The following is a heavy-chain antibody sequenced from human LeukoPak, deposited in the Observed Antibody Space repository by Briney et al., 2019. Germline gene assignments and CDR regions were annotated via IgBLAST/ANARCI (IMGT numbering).Heavy chain of an antibody. CDR3: ARDLPSRLWPNTHGETRPTNWFDP. V-gene: IGHV1-46*01. Sequence: ASVTVSFKASGYTFTSYYMHWVRQAPGQGLEWMGIINPSGGSTSYAQKFQGRVTMTRDMSTSTVYMELSSLRSEDTAAYYCARDLPSRLWPNTHGETRPTNWFDPWGQGTLVTVSS. J-gene: IGHJ5*02. D-gene: IGHD5-18*01. CDR1: GYTFTSYY. CDR2: INPSGGST.